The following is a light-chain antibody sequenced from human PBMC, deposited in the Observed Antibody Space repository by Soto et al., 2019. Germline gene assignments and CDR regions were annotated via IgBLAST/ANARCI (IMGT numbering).Light chain of an antibody. CDR3: QQYHNWPLS. CDR1: QSVSRS. V-gene: IGKV3-15*01. Sequence: EIVMTQSPATLSVSPGEGATLSCRASQSVSRSLAWYQQKPGQAPRLLIFGASTRATGIPARFSGSGSGTEFTLTISSLESEDFAVYYCQQYHNWPLSFGGGTKVVIK. J-gene: IGKJ4*01. CDR2: GAS.